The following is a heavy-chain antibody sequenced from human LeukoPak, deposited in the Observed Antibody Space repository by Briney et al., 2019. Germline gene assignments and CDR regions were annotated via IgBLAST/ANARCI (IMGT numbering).Heavy chain of an antibody. V-gene: IGHV4-61*01. CDR1: GGSVSSGSYY. Sequence: SETLSLTCTVSGGSVSSGSYYWRWIRQPPGKGLEWIGYIYYSGSTNYNPSLKSRVTISVDTSKNQFSLKLSSVTAADTAVYYCATHKWELLPAQRRGYDYWGQGTLVTVSS. J-gene: IGHJ4*02. CDR3: ATHKWELLPAQRRGYDY. CDR2: IYYSGST. D-gene: IGHD1-26*01.